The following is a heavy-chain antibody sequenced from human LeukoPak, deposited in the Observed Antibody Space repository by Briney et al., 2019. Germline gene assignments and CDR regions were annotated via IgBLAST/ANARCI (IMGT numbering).Heavy chain of an antibody. Sequence: GASVKVSCKASGGTFSSYAISWVRQAPGQRLEWMGGIIPIFGTANYAQKFQGGVTITADGSTSTAYMELSSLRSEDTAVYYCARGRVSSSWYFDYWGQGTLVTVSS. J-gene: IGHJ4*02. CDR1: GGTFSSYA. CDR3: ARGRVSSSWYFDY. D-gene: IGHD6-13*01. CDR2: IIPIFGTA. V-gene: IGHV1-69*13.